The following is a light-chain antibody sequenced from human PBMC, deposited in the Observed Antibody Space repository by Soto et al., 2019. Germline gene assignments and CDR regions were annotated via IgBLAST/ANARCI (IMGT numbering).Light chain of an antibody. CDR3: SAWDDSLNGVV. CDR2: FGS. Sequence: QSVLTQSPSASGTPGQRVTISCSGSSSNIGANTVNWYQQLPGTAPKLLIFFGSHRPSGVSDRSSGSKSGSSASLAISGIQSEDEAEYYCSAWDDSLNGVVFGGGTKLTVL. J-gene: IGLJ2*01. CDR1: SSNIGANT. V-gene: IGLV1-44*01.